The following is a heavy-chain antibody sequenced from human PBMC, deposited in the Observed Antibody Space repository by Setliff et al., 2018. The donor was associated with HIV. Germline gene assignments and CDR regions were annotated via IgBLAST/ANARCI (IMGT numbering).Heavy chain of an antibody. D-gene: IGHD4-17*01. CDR2: IKTKPNSYAT. CDR3: DVSPDGDCATTECANWFDT. J-gene: IGHJ5*02. V-gene: IGHV3-73*01. Sequence: LRLSCSASGFTFSGSALHWVRQASGKGLEWVGRIKTKPNSYATAHAESVKGRFTISRDDSQNTAYLQMNSMRTEDTAVYFCDVSPDGDCATTECANWFDTCGQGTQVTVSS. CDR1: GFTFSGSA.